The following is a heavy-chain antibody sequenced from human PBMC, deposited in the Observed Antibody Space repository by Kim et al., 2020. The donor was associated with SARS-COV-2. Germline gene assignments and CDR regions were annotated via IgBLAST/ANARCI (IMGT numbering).Heavy chain of an antibody. D-gene: IGHD2-8*01. CDR3: ASRLGVWRNYGMDV. CDR2: LYYSGST. J-gene: IGHJ6*02. Sequence: SETLSLTCTVSGGSISSSSYYWGWIRQPPGKGREWIGSLYYSGSTYYNPSLKSPVTISVYTSKNQFSLKLSSVTGADTAVYYCASRLGVWRNYGMDVWGHGTTVTVSS. V-gene: IGHV4-39*01. CDR1: GGSISSSSYY.